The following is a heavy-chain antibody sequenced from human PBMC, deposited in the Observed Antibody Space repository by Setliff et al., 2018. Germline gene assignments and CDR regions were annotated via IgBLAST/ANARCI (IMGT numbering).Heavy chain of an antibody. CDR1: GGSISSSSYY. D-gene: IGHD4-17*01. CDR3: ARDRVTTLENYYYYYGMDV. V-gene: IGHV4-39*07. J-gene: IGHJ6*02. Sequence: SETLSLTCTVSGGSISSSSYYWGWIRQPPGKGLEWIGSIYYSGSTYYNPSLKSRVTISVDTSKNQFSLKLSSVTATDTAVYYCARDRVTTLENYYYYYGMDVWGQGTTVTVSS. CDR2: IYYSGST.